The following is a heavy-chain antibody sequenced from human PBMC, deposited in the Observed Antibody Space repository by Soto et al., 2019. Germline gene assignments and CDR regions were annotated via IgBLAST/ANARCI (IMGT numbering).Heavy chain of an antibody. D-gene: IGHD5-18*01. V-gene: IGHV3-33*01. CDR2: IWCDGSNK. CDR1: GFTFSSYG. J-gene: IGHJ5*02. CDR3: ARGVAMVTSHWFDP. Sequence: QVQLVESGGGVVQPGRSLRLSCAASGFTFSSYGMHWVRQAPGKGLEWVAVIWCDGSNKYYADSVKGRVTICRDTSKKTLYLQMSSLRAEDTAVYYCARGVAMVTSHWFDPWGQGTLVTVSS.